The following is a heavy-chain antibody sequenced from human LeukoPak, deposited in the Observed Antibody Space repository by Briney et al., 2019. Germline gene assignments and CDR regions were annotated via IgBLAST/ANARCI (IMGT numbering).Heavy chain of an antibody. V-gene: IGHV5-51*01. CDR3: ARSEGFLEWLLPYYFDY. Sequence: GESLKISCKGSGYSFTTYWIGWVRQMPGKGLEWMGIIYPGDSDTRYSPSFQGQVTISADKSISTAYLQWSSLKASDTAMYYCARSEGFLEWLLPYYFDYWGQGTLVTVSS. CDR1: GYSFTTYW. J-gene: IGHJ4*02. D-gene: IGHD3-3*01. CDR2: IYPGDSDT.